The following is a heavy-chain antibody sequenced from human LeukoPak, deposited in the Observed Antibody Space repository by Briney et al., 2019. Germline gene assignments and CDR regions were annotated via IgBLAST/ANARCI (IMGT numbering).Heavy chain of an antibody. Sequence: SVRVSCKASVGTFSSDAISWVRQAPVQGLEWMGRIIPILGIANYAQKFQGRVTITADKSTSTAYLELSSLRSEDTAVYYCARLKVDCGSDCYTRWFDPWGQGTLVTVYS. V-gene: IGHV1-69*04. CDR3: ARLKVDCGSDCYTRWFDP. D-gene: IGHD2-21*02. CDR1: VGTFSSDA. CDR2: IIPILGIA. J-gene: IGHJ5*02.